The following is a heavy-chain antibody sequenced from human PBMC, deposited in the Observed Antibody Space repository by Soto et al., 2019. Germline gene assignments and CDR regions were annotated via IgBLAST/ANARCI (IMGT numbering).Heavy chain of an antibody. Sequence: EVQLVESGGGLVQPGGSLRLSCVASGFTFSSYSMNWVRQAPGKGLEWVSYISSSSSTIYYADSVKGRFTISRDNAKNSLYLQMNSLRDEDTAVYYCARGSEWDYYYGMDVWGQGTTVTVSS. V-gene: IGHV3-48*02. CDR3: ARGSEWDYYYGMDV. J-gene: IGHJ6*02. CDR1: GFTFSSYS. D-gene: IGHD1-26*01. CDR2: ISSSSSTI.